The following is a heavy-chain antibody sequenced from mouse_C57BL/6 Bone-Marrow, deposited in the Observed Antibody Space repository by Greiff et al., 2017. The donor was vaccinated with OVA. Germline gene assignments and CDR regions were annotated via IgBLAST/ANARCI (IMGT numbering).Heavy chain of an antibody. V-gene: IGHV1-72*01. CDR1: GYTFTSYG. CDR2: IDPNSGGT. D-gene: IGHD6-1*01. Sequence: QVQLQQSGAELARPGASVKLSCKASGYTFTSYGISWVKQRPGRGLEWIGRIDPNSGGTKYNEKFKSKATLTVDKPSSTAYMQLSSLTSEDSAVYYCAKSLYAMDYWGQGTSVTVSS. CDR3: AKSLYAMDY. J-gene: IGHJ4*01.